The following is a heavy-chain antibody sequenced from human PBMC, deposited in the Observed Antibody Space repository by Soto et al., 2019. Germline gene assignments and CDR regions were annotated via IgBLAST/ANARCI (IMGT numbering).Heavy chain of an antibody. CDR3: AKVPFYGSGSYYNRPWFDP. Sequence: PGGSLRLSCAASGFTFSSYAMTWVRQGTGKGLEWVSTISGSGGNTYYADSVKGRFTISRDNSKNTLYLQMNSLRAEDTAVYYCAKVPFYGSGSYYNRPWFDPWGQGTLVTVSS. CDR1: GFTFSSYA. J-gene: IGHJ5*02. D-gene: IGHD3-10*01. V-gene: IGHV3-23*01. CDR2: ISGSGGNT.